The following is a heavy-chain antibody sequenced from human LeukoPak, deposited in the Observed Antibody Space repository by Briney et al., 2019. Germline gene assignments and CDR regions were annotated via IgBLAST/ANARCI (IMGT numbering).Heavy chain of an antibody. CDR2: IYYSGST. Sequence: SETVSLTCTVSGGSISSSSYYWGWIRQPPGKGLEWIGSIYYSGSTYYNLSLKSRVTISVDTSKNQISLKLSSLTAADTAVYYCAGYTDYYFDYWGQGTLVTVSS. J-gene: IGHJ4*02. CDR1: GGSISSSSYY. D-gene: IGHD5-24*01. CDR3: AGYTDYYFDY. V-gene: IGHV4-39*01.